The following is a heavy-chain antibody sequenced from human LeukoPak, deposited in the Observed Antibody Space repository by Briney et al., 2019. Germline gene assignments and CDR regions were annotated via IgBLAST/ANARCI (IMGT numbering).Heavy chain of an antibody. CDR2: IKQDGSEK. J-gene: IGHJ4*02. CDR1: GFTFSSYW. V-gene: IGHV3-7*01. Sequence: PGGTLRLSCAASGFTFSSYWMSWVRQAPGKGLEWVANIKQDGSEKYYVDSVKGRFTISRDNAKNSLYLQMNSLRAEDTAVYYCAKSDGYSSSWYVGYWGQGTLVTVSS. CDR3: AKSDGYSSSWYVGY. D-gene: IGHD6-13*01.